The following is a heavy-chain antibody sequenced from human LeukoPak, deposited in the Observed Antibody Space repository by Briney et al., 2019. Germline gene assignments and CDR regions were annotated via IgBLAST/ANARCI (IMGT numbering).Heavy chain of an antibody. V-gene: IGHV3-21*01. CDR2: ISTTGTYA. CDR1: GFTFSNYA. D-gene: IGHD2-15*01. CDR3: ARIQTSSGASHYYFDY. J-gene: IGHJ4*02. Sequence: GGSLRLSCAASGFTFSNYAINWVRQAPGKGLEWFSSISTTGTYADYADSVKGRFTISRDNTKNSVFLQMNGLKAEDTAVYYCARIQTSSGASHYYFDYWGQGSLVTVSS.